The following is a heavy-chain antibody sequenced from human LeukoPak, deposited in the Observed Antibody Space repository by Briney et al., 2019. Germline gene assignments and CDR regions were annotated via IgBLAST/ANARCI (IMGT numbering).Heavy chain of an antibody. V-gene: IGHV3-48*03. Sequence: GGSLRLSCAASGFTFSSYEMNWVRQAPGKGLEWVSYISSSGSTIYYADSVKGRFTISRDNSKNTLYLQMNSLRAEDTAVYYCAKGRDSSGYYSRFDYWGQGTLVTVSS. CDR1: GFTFSSYE. D-gene: IGHD3-22*01. CDR2: ISSSGSTI. J-gene: IGHJ4*02. CDR3: AKGRDSSGYYSRFDY.